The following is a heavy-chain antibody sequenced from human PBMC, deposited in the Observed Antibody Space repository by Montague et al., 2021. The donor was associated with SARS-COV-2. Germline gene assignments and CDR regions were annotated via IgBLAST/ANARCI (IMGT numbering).Heavy chain of an antibody. CDR2: INHSGST. CDR3: ARARQDVVVPALGIGAYYYYYYMDV. J-gene: IGHJ6*03. V-gene: IGHV4-34*01. CDR1: GDSISTYY. Sequence: SETLSLTCTVSGDSISTYYWSWIRQPPGKGLEWIGEINHSGSTNYNPSLKSRVTISVDTSKNQFSLKLSSVTAADTAVYYCARARQDVVVPALGIGAYYYYYYMDVWGKGTTVTVSS. D-gene: IGHD2-2*01.